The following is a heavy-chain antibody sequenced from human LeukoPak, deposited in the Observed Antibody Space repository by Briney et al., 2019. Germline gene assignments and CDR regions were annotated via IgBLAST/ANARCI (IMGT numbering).Heavy chain of an antibody. D-gene: IGHD3-10*01. J-gene: IGHJ3*02. CDR2: IYWDDDK. CDR1: GFSLSTSGVG. Sequence: SGPTLVKPTQTLTLTCTFSGFSLSTSGVGVGWIRQPPGKALEWLALIYWDDDKRYSPSLKSRISITKDTSKNQVVLTMTNMDPVDTATYYCAHRGPGSYLGFAFDIWGQGTMVTVSS. CDR3: AHRGPGSYLGFAFDI. V-gene: IGHV2-5*02.